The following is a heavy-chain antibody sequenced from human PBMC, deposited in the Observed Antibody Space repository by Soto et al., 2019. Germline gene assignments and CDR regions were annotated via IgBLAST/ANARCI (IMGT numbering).Heavy chain of an antibody. D-gene: IGHD6-6*01. Sequence: PSETRSLTCAVYGGSFSGYYWSWIRQPPGKGLEWIGEINHSGSTNYDPSLKSRVTIAVDTSKNQFSLKLSSVTAADTAVYYCARGYSSSSWAFDYWGQGTLVTVSS. CDR3: ARGYSSSSWAFDY. CDR2: INHSGST. J-gene: IGHJ4*02. V-gene: IGHV4-34*01. CDR1: GGSFSGYY.